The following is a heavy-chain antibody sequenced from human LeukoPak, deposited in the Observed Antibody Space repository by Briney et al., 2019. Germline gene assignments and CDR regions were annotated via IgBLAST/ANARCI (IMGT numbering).Heavy chain of an antibody. CDR3: AKDFEGFCGGDCYSMDF. V-gene: IGHV3-30*18. CDR2: ISYDGSNK. D-gene: IGHD2-21*02. J-gene: IGHJ4*02. CDR1: GFTFNNYV. Sequence: PGRSLRPSCAASGFTFNNYVMHWVRQAPGKGLEWVALISYDGSNKYYADSVRGRFTISRDNSKNTLYLQMNSLRPEDTAVYYCAKDFEGFCGGDCYSMDFWGQGTLATVSS.